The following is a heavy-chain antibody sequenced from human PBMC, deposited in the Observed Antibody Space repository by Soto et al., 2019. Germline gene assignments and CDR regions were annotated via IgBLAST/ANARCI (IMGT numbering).Heavy chain of an antibody. D-gene: IGHD1-26*01. CDR3: ARITLVGATSIGYYYRGMDV. Sequence: SETLSLTCAVYGGSFSGYYWTWIRQPPGTGLEWIGEINHSGSTNYNPPLKSRVTISVDTSKNQFSLKLTSVTAADTAVYYCARITLVGATSIGYYYRGMDVWGQGTTVTVSS. V-gene: IGHV4-34*01. J-gene: IGHJ6*02. CDR2: INHSGST. CDR1: GGSFSGYY.